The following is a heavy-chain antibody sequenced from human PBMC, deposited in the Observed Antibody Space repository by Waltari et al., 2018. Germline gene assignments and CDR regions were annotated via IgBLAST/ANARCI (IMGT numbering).Heavy chain of an antibody. J-gene: IGHJ6*02. CDR2: INGDGSST. Sequence: LVQSGGGLVQPGDSLRLSCAASGFTFSKSWMHWVRQAPGGGLVWVSRINGDGSSTSDADSVKGRFTTSRDNAKNTLYLQMKSLRVKDTGVYYCARVAPKTYRSPVPGRDYYYGMDVWGQGTAVIVSS. V-gene: IGHV3-74*01. CDR3: ARVAPKTYRSPVPGRDYYYGMDV. CDR1: GFTFSKSW. D-gene: IGHD6-13*01.